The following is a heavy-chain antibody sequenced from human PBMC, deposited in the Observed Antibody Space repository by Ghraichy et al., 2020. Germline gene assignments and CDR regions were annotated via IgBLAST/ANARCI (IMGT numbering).Heavy chain of an antibody. Sequence: GGSLRLSCAASGFTFSSYAMHWVRQAPGKGLEWVAVISYDGSNKYYADSVKGRFTISRDNSKNTLYLQMNSLRAEDTAVYYCARDKIAAAGTDYYYGMDVWGQGTTVTVSS. CDR3: ARDKIAAAGTDYYYGMDV. V-gene: IGHV3-30-3*01. D-gene: IGHD6-13*01. CDR2: ISYDGSNK. CDR1: GFTFSSYA. J-gene: IGHJ6*02.